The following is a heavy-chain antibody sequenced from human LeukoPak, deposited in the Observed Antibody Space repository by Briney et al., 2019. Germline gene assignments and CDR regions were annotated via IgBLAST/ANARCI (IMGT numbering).Heavy chain of an antibody. CDR2: IYYSGTT. CDR1: GGSISYYY. CDR3: AREDPQTRVPEGMDV. D-gene: IGHD4/OR15-4a*01. J-gene: IGHJ6*02. V-gene: IGHV4-59*01. Sequence: SETLSLTCTVSGGSISYYYWSWIRQSPGEGLEWIGYIYYSGTTNYNPSLKSRVTISVDTSKNQFSLQLRSVTAADSAVYYCAREDPQTRVPEGMDVWGQGTTVTVSS.